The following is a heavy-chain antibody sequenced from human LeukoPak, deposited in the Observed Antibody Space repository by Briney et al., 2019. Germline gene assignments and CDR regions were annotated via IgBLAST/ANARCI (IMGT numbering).Heavy chain of an antibody. V-gene: IGHV4-59*12. Sequence: SETLSLTCSVSGGSISGFYWSWIRQSPGKGLEWIGYLHFSGGTNDNPSLEGRVIMSLDTSKNEFYLNLRSVTAADTAVYYCARDRPYSQWFDPWGQGTLVIVSS. CDR2: LHFSGGT. CDR3: ARDRPYSQWFDP. D-gene: IGHD2-15*01. J-gene: IGHJ5*02. CDR1: GGSISGFY.